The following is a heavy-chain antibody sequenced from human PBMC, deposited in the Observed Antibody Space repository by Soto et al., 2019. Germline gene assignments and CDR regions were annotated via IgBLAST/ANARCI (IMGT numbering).Heavy chain of an antibody. J-gene: IGHJ4*02. CDR2: IKPDGSEK. Sequence: GGSLRLSCAASGFTFRTYWMSWVRQAPGKGLEWVANIKPDGSEKWYVDSVKGRFTISRDNAKNSLYLQMNSLRAEDTAVYYCAREIYDDYDSSGFDHWGQGTLVTVSS. CDR1: GFTFRTYW. CDR3: AREIYDDYDSSGFDH. D-gene: IGHD3-22*01. V-gene: IGHV3-7*01.